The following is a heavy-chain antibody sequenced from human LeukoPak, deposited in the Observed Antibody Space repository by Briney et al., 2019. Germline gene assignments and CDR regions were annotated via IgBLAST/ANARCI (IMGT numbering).Heavy chain of an antibody. D-gene: IGHD3-10*01. CDR2: INPSGGST. V-gene: IGHV1-46*01. CDR3: AISPSGGIDY. Sequence: RVASVSVSCRASGYTFTSYYMHWVRQAPGQGREWMGIINPSGGSTSYAQKFQGRVTITRDTSASTAYMELSSLRSEDTAVYYCAISPSGGIDYWGQGTLVTVSS. J-gene: IGHJ4*02. CDR1: GYTFTSYY.